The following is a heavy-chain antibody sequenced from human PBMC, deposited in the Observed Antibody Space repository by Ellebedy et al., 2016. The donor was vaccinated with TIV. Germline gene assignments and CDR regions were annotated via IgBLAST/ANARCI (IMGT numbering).Heavy chain of an antibody. CDR3: ARGLVQGQGRDWGLEY. CDR2: MYSSGGT. V-gene: IGHV4-4*07. D-gene: IGHD3-16*01. J-gene: IGHJ4*02. Sequence: SETLSPTXIVSGDSISGYYWIWVRQPAGKGLEWIGRMYSSGGTDYNPSLKSRVTMSIDTSNNQFSLNLKSVTAADTAVYYCARGLVQGQGRDWGLEYWGQGTLVTVSS. CDR1: GDSISGYY.